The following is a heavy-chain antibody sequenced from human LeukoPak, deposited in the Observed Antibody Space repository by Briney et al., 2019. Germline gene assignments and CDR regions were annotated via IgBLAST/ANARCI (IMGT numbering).Heavy chain of an antibody. CDR2: INHSRST. CDR3: ARWPGWFDP. D-gene: IGHD5-12*01. V-gene: IGHV4-34*01. CDR1: GGSFSGYY. Sequence: TSETLSLTCAVYGGSFSGYYWSWIRQPPGKGLEWIGEINHSRSTNYNPSLKSRVTISVDTSKNQFSLKLSSVTAADTAVYYCARWPGWFDPWGQGTLVTVSS. J-gene: IGHJ5*02.